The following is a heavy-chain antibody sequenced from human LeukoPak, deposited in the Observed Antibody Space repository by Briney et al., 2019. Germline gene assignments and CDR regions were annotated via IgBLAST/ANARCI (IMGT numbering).Heavy chain of an antibody. V-gene: IGHV4-59*01. CDR2: FYYSGST. Sequence: PSETLSLTCTVSGGSISSYYWSWIRQPPGKGLEWIGYFYYSGSTNYNPSLKSRVTISVDTSKNQFSLKLSSVTAADAAVYYCAREAYTAMAHAFDYWGQGTLVTVSS. D-gene: IGHD5-18*01. CDR1: GGSISSYY. CDR3: AREAYTAMAHAFDY. J-gene: IGHJ4*02.